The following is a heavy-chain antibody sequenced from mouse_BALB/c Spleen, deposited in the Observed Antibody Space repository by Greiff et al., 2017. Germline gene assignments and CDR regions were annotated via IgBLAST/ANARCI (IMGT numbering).Heavy chain of an antibody. J-gene: IGHJ4*01. CDR2: IRNKANGYTT. V-gene: IGHV7-3*02. Sequence: DVMLVESGGGLVQPGGSLRLSCATSGFTFTDYYMSWVRQPPGKALEWLGFIRNKANGYTTEYSASVKGRFTISRDNSQSILYLQMNTLRAEDSATYYCARLGDAMDYWGQGTSVTVSS. CDR1: GFTFTDYY. D-gene: IGHD4-1*01. CDR3: ARLGDAMDY.